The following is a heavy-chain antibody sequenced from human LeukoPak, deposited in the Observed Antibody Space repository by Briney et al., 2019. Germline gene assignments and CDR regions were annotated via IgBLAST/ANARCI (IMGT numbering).Heavy chain of an antibody. D-gene: IGHD5-12*01. CDR1: GFTVSSNY. CDR3: ARDEVATTLDY. J-gene: IGHJ4*02. V-gene: IGHV3-66*02. CDR2: IYSGGNT. Sequence: GPLRLSCAASGFTVSSNYMSWVRQAPGKGLEWVSVIYSGGNTYYADSVKGRFTISRDNSKNTLYLQMNSLRAEDTAVYYCARDEVATTLDYWGQGTLVTVSS.